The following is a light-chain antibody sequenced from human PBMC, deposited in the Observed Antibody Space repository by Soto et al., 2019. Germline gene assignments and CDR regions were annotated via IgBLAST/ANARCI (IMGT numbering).Light chain of an antibody. Sequence: EIVLTQSPATLSLSPGERATLSCRASQSVSSYLAWYQQKPGQPPRLLMYDTSNRATGIPARFSGSGSGTVFTLTISRVEPEDFAIYYCQQRSNFLWTFGPGTKVEMK. V-gene: IGKV3-11*01. CDR2: DTS. J-gene: IGKJ1*01. CDR1: QSVSSY. CDR3: QQRSNFLWT.